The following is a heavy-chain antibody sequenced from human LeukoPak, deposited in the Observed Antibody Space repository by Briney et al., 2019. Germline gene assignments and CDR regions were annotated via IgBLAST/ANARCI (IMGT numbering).Heavy chain of an antibody. CDR3: GKEWDGSGTRLGWFDP. V-gene: IGHV3-23*01. CDR2: ISGSGGVT. CDR1: GFTFGSYA. D-gene: IGHD3-10*01. Sequence: PGGSLRLSCVASGFTFGSYAMSWVRQAPGKGLEWVSLISGSGGVTYYADSVKGRFTISRDNSKNTLYLQMNSLRAEDTATYYCGKEWDGSGTRLGWFDPWGQGTLVTVSS. J-gene: IGHJ5*02.